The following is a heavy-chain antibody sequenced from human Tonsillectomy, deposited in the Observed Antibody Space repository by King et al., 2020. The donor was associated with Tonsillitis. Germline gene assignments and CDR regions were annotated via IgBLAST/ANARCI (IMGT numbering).Heavy chain of an antibody. J-gene: IGHJ4*02. CDR1: GYSFTSYW. Sequence: EQLVQSGAEVKKPGESLKISCKGSGYSFTSYWIGWVRQMPGKGLEWLGIIYPGDSDTRYSPSFQGQVTISAAKSISTAYLQWSSLKASDTAMYYCARPRHCGGDCYSHYYFDYWGQGTLVTVSS. D-gene: IGHD2-21*02. V-gene: IGHV5-51*01. CDR2: IYPGDSDT. CDR3: ARPRHCGGDCYSHYYFDY.